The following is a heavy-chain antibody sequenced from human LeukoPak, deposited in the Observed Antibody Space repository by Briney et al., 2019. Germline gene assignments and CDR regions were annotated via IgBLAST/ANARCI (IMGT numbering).Heavy chain of an antibody. Sequence: GGXLRLSCAASGFIFSTYSMNWVRQAPGKGLEWVSYISSSSSTINYADSVKGRFTISRDNAENSLYLQMNSLGAEDTAVYYCARDDHYNYYYMDVWGKGTTVTVSS. V-gene: IGHV3-48*01. CDR2: ISSSSSTI. CDR1: GFIFSTYS. J-gene: IGHJ6*03. CDR3: ARDDHYNYYYMDV.